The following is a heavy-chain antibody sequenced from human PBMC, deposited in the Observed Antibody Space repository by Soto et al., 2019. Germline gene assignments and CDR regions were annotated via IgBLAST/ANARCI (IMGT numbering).Heavy chain of an antibody. Sequence: SETRSLTCTVSGGSISSYYWSWIRQPPGKGLEWIGYIYYSGSTNYNPSLKSRVTISVDASKNQFSLKLSSVTAADTAVYYCARLQFIYWFDPWGQGTLVTVSS. CDR3: ARLQFIYWFDP. CDR1: GGSISSYY. D-gene: IGHD3-16*02. CDR2: IYYSGST. J-gene: IGHJ5*02. V-gene: IGHV4-59*08.